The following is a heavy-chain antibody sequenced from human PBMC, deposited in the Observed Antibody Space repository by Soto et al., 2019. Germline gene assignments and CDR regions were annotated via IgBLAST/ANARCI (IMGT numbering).Heavy chain of an antibody. V-gene: IGHV3-23*01. CDR3: TKPFITAAAAGSFES. CDR1: GFTFSSYA. Sequence: GGSLRLSCAASGFTFSSYAMSWVRQAPGKGLEWVAAISGSGNNTYYAGSAKGRFIISRDNSKNTLCLQMNSLRGEDTALYYCTKPFITAAAAGSFESWGQGTLVTVSS. CDR2: ISGSGNNT. J-gene: IGHJ4*02. D-gene: IGHD6-13*01.